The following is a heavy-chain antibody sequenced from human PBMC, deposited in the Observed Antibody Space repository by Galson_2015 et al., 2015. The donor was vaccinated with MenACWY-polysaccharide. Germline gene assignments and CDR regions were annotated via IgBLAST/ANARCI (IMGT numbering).Heavy chain of an antibody. CDR3: AKGNCGGGACHFDY. D-gene: IGHD2-21*02. J-gene: IGHJ4*02. V-gene: IGHV3-9*01. CDR2: ISRDGKSI. Sequence: SGISRDGKSIGYLDSVRGRFTTSRDSAKNSLYLQMVGLRVEDTALYYCAKGNCGGGACHFDYWGRGTPVTVSS.